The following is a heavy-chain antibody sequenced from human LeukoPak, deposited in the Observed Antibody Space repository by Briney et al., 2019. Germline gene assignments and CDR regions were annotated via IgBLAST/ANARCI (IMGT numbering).Heavy chain of an antibody. J-gene: IGHJ5*02. CDR2: IYYSGST. CDR3: ASIRGGDDNWFDP. V-gene: IGHV4-59*01. D-gene: IGHD3-10*01. CDR1: GFTFDDYA. Sequence: GSLRLSCAASGFTFDDYAMHWIRQPPGKGLEWIGYIYYSGSTNYNPSLKSRVTISVDTSKNQFSLKLSSVTAADTAVYYCASIRGGDDNWFDPWGQGTLVTVSS.